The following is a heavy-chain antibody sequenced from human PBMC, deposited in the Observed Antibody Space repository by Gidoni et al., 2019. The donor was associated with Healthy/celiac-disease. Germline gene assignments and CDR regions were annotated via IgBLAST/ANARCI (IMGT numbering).Heavy chain of an antibody. CDR2: IWYDGSNK. J-gene: IGHJ3*02. D-gene: IGHD4-17*01. CDR1: GFTFSSYG. V-gene: IGHV3-33*01. CDR3: ARDFKGDYDAFDI. Sequence: QVQLVESGGGVVQPGRSLRLSCSASGFTFSSYGMHWVRPAPGKGREWVAVIWYDGSNKYYADSVKGRFTISRDNSKNTLYLQMNSLRAEETAVYYCARDFKGDYDAFDIWGQGTMVTVSS.